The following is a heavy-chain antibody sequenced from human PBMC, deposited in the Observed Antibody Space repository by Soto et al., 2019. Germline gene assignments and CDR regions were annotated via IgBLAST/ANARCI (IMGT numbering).Heavy chain of an antibody. CDR2: INHSGST. D-gene: IGHD3-3*01. V-gene: IGHV4-34*01. Sequence: SETLSLTCAVYGGSFSGYYWSWIRQPPGKGLEWIGEINHSGSTNYNPSLKSRVTISVDTSKNKFSLKLSTVTAADTAVYYCWRAPREWVSRGYYYYYMDVWGKGTTVTVSS. J-gene: IGHJ6*03. CDR1: GGSFSGYY. CDR3: WRAPREWVSRGYYYYYMDV.